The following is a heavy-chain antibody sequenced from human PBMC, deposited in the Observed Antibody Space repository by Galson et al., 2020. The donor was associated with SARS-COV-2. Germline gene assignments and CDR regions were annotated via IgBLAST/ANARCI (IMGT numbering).Heavy chain of an antibody. V-gene: IGHV3-7*03. CDR2: IKQDGSEK. CDR3: ARDVGLSLYSSGWYYYYYYMDV. D-gene: IGHD6-19*01. Sequence: GGSLRLSCAASGFTFSSYWMSWVRQAPGKGLEWVANIKQDGSEKYYVDSVKGRFTISRDNAKNSLYLQMNSLRAEDTAVYYCARDVGLSLYSSGWYYYYYYMDVWGKGTTVTVSS. CDR1: GFTFSSYW. J-gene: IGHJ6*03.